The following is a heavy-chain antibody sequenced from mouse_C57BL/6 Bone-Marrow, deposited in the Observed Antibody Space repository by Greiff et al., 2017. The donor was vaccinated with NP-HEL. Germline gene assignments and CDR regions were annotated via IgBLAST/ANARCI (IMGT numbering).Heavy chain of an antibody. J-gene: IGHJ2*01. D-gene: IGHD1-1*01. V-gene: IGHV6-6*01. CDR3: TRQDGRIYYFDY. CDR2: IRNKANNHAT. Sequence: EVKLEESGGGLVQPGGSMKLSCAASGFTFSDAWMDWVRQSPEKGLEWVAEIRNKANNHATYYAESVKGRFTISRDDSKSSFYLQMNSLRAEDTGIYYCTRQDGRIYYFDYWGQGTTLTVSS. CDR1: GFTFSDAW.